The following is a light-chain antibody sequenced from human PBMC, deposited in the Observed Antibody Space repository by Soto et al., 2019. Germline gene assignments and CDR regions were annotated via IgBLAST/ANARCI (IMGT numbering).Light chain of an antibody. CDR3: RQYGSSLWT. Sequence: EIVLTQSPGTLSLSPGERATLSCRASQTISSSYFAWYQQKPGQAPRLLIYGASGRATGIPDRFSGSGSGTDITLTISRLEPQDFAVYYCRQYGSSLWTFGQGTKVEIK. CDR1: QTISSSY. CDR2: GAS. V-gene: IGKV3-20*01. J-gene: IGKJ1*01.